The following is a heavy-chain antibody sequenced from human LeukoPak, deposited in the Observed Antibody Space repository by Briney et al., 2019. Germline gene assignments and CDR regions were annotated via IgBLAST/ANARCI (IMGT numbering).Heavy chain of an antibody. CDR1: GFTFSSYW. D-gene: IGHD1-26*01. CDR2: INTDRSTT. V-gene: IGHV3-74*01. J-gene: IGHJ4*02. Sequence: LGGSLRLSCAASGFTFSSYWMHWVRQAPGKGLVWMSRINTDRSTTNYADSVKGRFTISRDNSKNTLDLQMNSLRAEDTAVYYCARRSSGSPPYYFDYWGQGTLVTVSS. CDR3: ARRSSGSPPYYFDY.